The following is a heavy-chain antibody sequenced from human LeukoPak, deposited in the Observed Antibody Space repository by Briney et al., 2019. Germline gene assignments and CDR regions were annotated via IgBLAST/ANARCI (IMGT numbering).Heavy chain of an antibody. D-gene: IGHD3-22*01. V-gene: IGHV3-74*01. CDR3: ARAPSEIGGYYPEYFRH. J-gene: IGHJ1*01. CDR1: GFTFSTYW. Sequence: GSVRLSCAASGFTFSTYWMHWVRQAPGKGLVWVSRIKSDGSTNYADSVKGRFTISRDNAKNTVSLQMNSLRPEDTGVYYCARAPSEIGGYYPEYFRHWGQGTLVTVSP. CDR2: IKSDGST.